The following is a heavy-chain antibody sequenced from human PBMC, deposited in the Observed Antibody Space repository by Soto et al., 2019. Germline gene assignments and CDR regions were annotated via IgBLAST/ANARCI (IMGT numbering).Heavy chain of an antibody. D-gene: IGHD3-22*01. CDR3: TTYYDNSGYFPFDD. Sequence: GGSLRLSCAASGFTFSGSAMHWVRQASGKGLEWVGRIRSKANSYATTYATSVKGRFTISRDDSKNTAYLQMNSLKTEDTAVYYCTTYYDNSGYFPFDDWGQGTLVTVSS. CDR2: IRSKANSYAT. J-gene: IGHJ4*02. CDR1: GFTFSGSA. V-gene: IGHV3-73*01.